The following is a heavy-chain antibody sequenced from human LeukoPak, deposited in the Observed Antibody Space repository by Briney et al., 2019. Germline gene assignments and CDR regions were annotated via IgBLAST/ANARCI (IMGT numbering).Heavy chain of an antibody. D-gene: IGHD2-2*01. CDR3: ARDRGGYCSSTSCYELDY. J-gene: IGHJ4*02. V-gene: IGHV1-2*02. CDR2: INPNSGGT. Sequence: APVKVSCKASGYTFTGYYMHWVRQAPGQGLEWMGWINPNSGGTNYAQKFQGRVTMTRDTSISTAYMELSSLRSEDTAVYYCARDRGGYCSSTSCYELDYWGQGTLVTVSS. CDR1: GYTFTGYY.